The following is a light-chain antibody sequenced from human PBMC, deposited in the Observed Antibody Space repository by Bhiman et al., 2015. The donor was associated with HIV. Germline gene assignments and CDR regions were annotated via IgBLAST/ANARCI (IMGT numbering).Light chain of an antibody. V-gene: IGLV3-25*03. CDR1: KLGDKY. Sequence: SYELTQPPSVSVSPGQTASITCSGDKLGDKYACWYQQKPGQAPVLVIYKDSERPSGIPARFSGSSSGTTVTLTISGVQAEDEADYYCQSADDTDSSVIFGGGTKLTVL. CDR2: KDS. CDR3: QSADDTDSSVI. J-gene: IGLJ2*01.